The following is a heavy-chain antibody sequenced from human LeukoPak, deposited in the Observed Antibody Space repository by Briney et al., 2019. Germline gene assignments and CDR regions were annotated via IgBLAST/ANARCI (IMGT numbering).Heavy chain of an antibody. D-gene: IGHD2-8*01. V-gene: IGHV4-34*01. CDR1: GGSFSGYY. J-gene: IGHJ6*03. CDR2: INHSGST. Sequence: SETLSLTCAVYGGSFSGYYCNWIRQPPGKGREWIGEINHSGSTNYNPSLKSRVTISIGTSNNHFSLKLSSVTAADTAVYYCARAVLYYPSYYMDVWGKGTTVTVSS. CDR3: ARAVLYYPSYYMDV.